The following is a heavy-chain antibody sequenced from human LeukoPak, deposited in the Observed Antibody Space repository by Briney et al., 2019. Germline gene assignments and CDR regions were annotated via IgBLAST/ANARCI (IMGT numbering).Heavy chain of an antibody. D-gene: IGHD1-7*01. CDR3: AKARPGELNYVDY. Sequence: GGSLRLSCAASGFTFSSYGMHWVRQAPGKGLEWVAVIWYDGSVRKYADSVKGRFAISRDDSKNTLYLQMNSLRAEDTAVYYCAKARPGELNYVDYWGQGTLVTVSS. V-gene: IGHV3-33*06. CDR2: IWYDGSVR. J-gene: IGHJ4*02. CDR1: GFTFSSYG.